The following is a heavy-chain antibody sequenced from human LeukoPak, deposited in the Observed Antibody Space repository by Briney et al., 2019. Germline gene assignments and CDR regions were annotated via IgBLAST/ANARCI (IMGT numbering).Heavy chain of an antibody. CDR2: ISSSSSYI. V-gene: IGHV3-21*01. D-gene: IGHD4-11*01. J-gene: IGHJ3*02. CDR3: ARDKAGGVTYAFDI. Sequence: GGSLRLSCAASGFTFSSYSMNWVRQAPGKGLEWVSSISSSSSYIYYADLVKGRFTISRDNAKNSLYLQMNSLRAEDTAVYYCARDKAGGVTYAFDIWGQGTMVTVSS. CDR1: GFTFSSYS.